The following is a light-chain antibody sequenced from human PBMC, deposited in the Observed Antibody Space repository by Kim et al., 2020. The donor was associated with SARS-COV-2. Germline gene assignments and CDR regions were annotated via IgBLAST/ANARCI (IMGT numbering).Light chain of an antibody. CDR3: QQYGSSPPWT. J-gene: IGKJ1*01. CDR1: QSISSSY. CDR2: GAS. V-gene: IGKV3-20*01. Sequence: GERATLSCRASQSISSSYLAWYQQKPGQAPRLLMYGASSRATGIPDRFSGSGSGTDFTLTISRLEPEDFAVYYCQQYGSSPPWTFGQGTKVDIK.